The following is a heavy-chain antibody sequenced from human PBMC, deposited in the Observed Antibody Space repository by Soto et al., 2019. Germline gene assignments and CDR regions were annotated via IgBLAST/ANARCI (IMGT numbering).Heavy chain of an antibody. Sequence: SETLSLTCTVSGGSISSGGYYWSWIRQHPGKGLEWIGYIYYSGSTYYNPSLKSRVTISVGTSKNQFSLKLSSVTAADTAVYYCARSNGSGSYYSLYFDYWGQGTLVTVSS. J-gene: IGHJ4*02. CDR3: ARSNGSGSYYSLYFDY. D-gene: IGHD3-10*01. CDR1: GGSISSGGYY. CDR2: IYYSGST. V-gene: IGHV4-31*03.